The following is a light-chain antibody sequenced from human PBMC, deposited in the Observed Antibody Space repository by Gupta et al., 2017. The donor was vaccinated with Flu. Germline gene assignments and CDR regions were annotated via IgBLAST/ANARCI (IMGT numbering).Light chain of an antibody. V-gene: IGLV2-14*01. CDR1: SSDVGGYNY. CDR3: SSYTSSSTRV. J-gene: IGLJ1*01. CDR2: EVS. Sequence: QSALTQPASVSGSPGQSITISCTGTSSDVGGYNYVSWYQQHPGKAPKLMIYEVSNRPSGVSNRFSGSKSGNTATLTISGLQAEDEAYYYCSSYTSSSTRVFGTVTKVTVL.